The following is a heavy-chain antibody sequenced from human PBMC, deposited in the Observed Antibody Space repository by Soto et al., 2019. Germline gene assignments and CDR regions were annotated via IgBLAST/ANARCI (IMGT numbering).Heavy chain of an antibody. D-gene: IGHD3-22*01. J-gene: IGHJ4*02. Sequence: HPGGSLRLSCAASGFTFSSYAMSWVRQAPGKGLEWVSAISGSGGSTYYADSVKGRFTISRDNSKNTLYLQMNSLRAEDTAVYYCAKRAPDYYDSSGYPLDYWGQGTLVTVSS. CDR2: ISGSGGST. V-gene: IGHV3-23*01. CDR3: AKRAPDYYDSSGYPLDY. CDR1: GFTFSSYA.